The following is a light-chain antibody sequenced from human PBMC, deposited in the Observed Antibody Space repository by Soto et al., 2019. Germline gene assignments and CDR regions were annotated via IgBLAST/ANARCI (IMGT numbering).Light chain of an antibody. CDR2: GAS. J-gene: IGKJ2*01. CDR3: QQYNKWPPYT. V-gene: IGKV3-15*01. CDR1: QSVSSN. Sequence: EIVMTQSPANLSVSPGERATLSCRASQSVSSNLAWYQQKPGQGPRLLIYGASTRATSIPARFSGSGSGTEFTLTINSLLSEDFAVSYCQQYNKWPPYTFGQGTKLEIK.